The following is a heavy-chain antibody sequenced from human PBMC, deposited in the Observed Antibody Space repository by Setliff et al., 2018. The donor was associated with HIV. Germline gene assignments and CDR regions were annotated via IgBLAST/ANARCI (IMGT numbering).Heavy chain of an antibody. CDR1: GGSISGSY. CDR2: IYGTGST. V-gene: IGHV4-4*07. CDR3: ARDLGSGHFDY. J-gene: IGHJ4*02. Sequence: SETLSLTCTVSGGSISGSYWNWFRRPAGQGLEWIGRIYGTGSTFYNPSFKSRATFAVDTARSPSSLNLRTVTAADTAVYYCARDLGSGHFDYWGQGTLVTVS.